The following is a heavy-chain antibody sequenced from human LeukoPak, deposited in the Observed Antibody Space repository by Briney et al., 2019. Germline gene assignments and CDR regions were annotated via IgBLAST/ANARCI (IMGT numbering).Heavy chain of an antibody. D-gene: IGHD2-21*02. CDR2: ISSSSSYI. Sequence: GGSLRLSCAASGFTFSSYGMNWVRQAPGKGLEWVSSISSSSSYIYYADSVKGRFTISRDNAKNSLYLQMNSLRAEDTAVYYCARGEGVVVVTAIRDFDYWGQGTLVTVSS. J-gene: IGHJ4*02. CDR3: ARGEGVVVVTAIRDFDY. CDR1: GFTFSSYG. V-gene: IGHV3-21*01.